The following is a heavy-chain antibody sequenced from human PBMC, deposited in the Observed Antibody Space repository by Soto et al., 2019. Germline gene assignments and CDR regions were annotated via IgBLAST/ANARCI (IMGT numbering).Heavy chain of an antibody. CDR3: ARASRKAYCGGDCYSWYFDL. V-gene: IGHV3-21*01. CDR1: GFTFSSYS. Sequence: EVQLVESGGGLVKPGGSLRLSCAASGFTFSSYSMNWVRQAPGKGLEWVSSISSSSSYIYYADSVKGRFTISRDDAKNSLYMKMNSLRAEDTAVYYCARASRKAYCGGDCYSWYFDLWGRGTLVTVSS. J-gene: IGHJ2*01. CDR2: ISSSSSYI. D-gene: IGHD2-21*01.